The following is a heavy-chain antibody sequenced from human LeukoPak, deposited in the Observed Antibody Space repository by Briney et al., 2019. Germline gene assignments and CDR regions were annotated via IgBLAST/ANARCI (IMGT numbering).Heavy chain of an antibody. CDR2: LYTSGST. V-gene: IGHV4-61*02. Sequence: SETLSLTCTVSGGSISSGSYYGSWIRQPAGKRREGFARLYTSGSTNYNPSLKSRVTISVDASKNQFSLKLSSVTAADTAVYYCARGLRGGVTYYYDSSGYFDYWGQGTLVTVSS. D-gene: IGHD3-22*01. CDR3: ARGLRGGVTYYYDSSGYFDY. CDR1: GGSISSGSYY. J-gene: IGHJ4*02.